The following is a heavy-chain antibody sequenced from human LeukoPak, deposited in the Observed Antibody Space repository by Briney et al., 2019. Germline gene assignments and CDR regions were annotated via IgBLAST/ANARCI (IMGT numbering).Heavy chain of an antibody. CDR2: ISAYNGNT. CDR1: GYTFTSYG. CDR3: ATDWADLVGPAAPIDY. V-gene: IGHV1-18*01. J-gene: IGHJ4*02. D-gene: IGHD2-2*01. Sequence: ASVKVSCKASGYTFTSYGISWVRQAPGQGHEWMGWISAYNGNTNYAQKLQGRVTMTTDTSTSTAYMELRSLRSDDTAVYYCATDWADLVGPAAPIDYWGQGTLVTVSS.